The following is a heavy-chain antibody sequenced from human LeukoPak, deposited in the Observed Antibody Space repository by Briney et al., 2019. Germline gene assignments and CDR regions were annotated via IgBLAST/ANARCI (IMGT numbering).Heavy chain of an antibody. Sequence: SETLSLTCTVSGGSVNNGDYWSWIRQHPGKGLEWIGYIYYSGSSYYNPSLRSRVTISVDTSKNHFSLKLSSVTAADTAVYYCARNRDGYNSFDYWGQGTLVTVSS. D-gene: IGHD5-24*01. CDR2: IYYSGSS. CDR1: GGSVNNGDY. V-gene: IGHV4-31*03. CDR3: ARNRDGYNSFDY. J-gene: IGHJ4*02.